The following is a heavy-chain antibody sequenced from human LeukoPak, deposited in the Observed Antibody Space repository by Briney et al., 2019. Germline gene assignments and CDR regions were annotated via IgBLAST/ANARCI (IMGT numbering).Heavy chain of an antibody. CDR2: ILYDGSNK. Sequence: PGRSLRLSCAASGFTFSSTGMHWVRQAPGKGLEWVAVILYDGSNKYYADSVKGRFTISRDNSKNTLYLQMNSLRAEDTAVYYCANADGIVATLNLFNWGQGTLVTVSS. D-gene: IGHD5-12*01. CDR3: ANADGIVATLNLFN. CDR1: GFTFSSTG. V-gene: IGHV3-30*18. J-gene: IGHJ4*02.